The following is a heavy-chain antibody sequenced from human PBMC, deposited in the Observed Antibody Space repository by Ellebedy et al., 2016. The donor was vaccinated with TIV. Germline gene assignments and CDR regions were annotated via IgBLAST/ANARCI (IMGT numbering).Heavy chain of an antibody. CDR1: GFTFTDHY. CDR2: ISGGGVDA. J-gene: IGHJ4*02. CDR3: ATTHDYTSGVRKGIEY. D-gene: IGHD2-2*02. Sequence: GGSLRLXXAASGFTFTDHYMSWIRQTPGKGLEWVSYISGGGVDAHYADSVAGRFTISRDNAKNSLFLQMNSLTGEDTATYYCATTHDYTSGVRKGIEYWGQGNLVTVSS. V-gene: IGHV3-11*03.